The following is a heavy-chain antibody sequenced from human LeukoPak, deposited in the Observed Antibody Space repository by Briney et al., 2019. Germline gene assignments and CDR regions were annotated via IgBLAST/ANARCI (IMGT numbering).Heavy chain of an antibody. Sequence: PGGSLRLSCAASGFTFSSYSMNWVRQAPGKGLEWVSYISSRSATIYYVDSVKGRFTISRDNAKNSLYLQVNSLRAEDTAVYYCARDKAPYDDVWGTPAYYFDYWGQGTLVTVSS. CDR3: ARDKAPYDDVWGTPAYYFDY. J-gene: IGHJ4*02. CDR1: GFTFSSYS. CDR2: ISSRSATI. V-gene: IGHV3-48*04. D-gene: IGHD3-16*01.